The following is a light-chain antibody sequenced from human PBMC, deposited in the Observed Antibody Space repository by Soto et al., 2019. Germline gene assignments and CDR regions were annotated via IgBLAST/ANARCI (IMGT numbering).Light chain of an antibody. CDR1: SSNIGAGYD. CDR3: PSYDSSLSGYV. V-gene: IGLV1-40*01. Sequence: QSVLTQPPSVSGAPGQRVTISCTGSSSNIGAGYDVHWCQQLPGTAPKLLIYGNSNRPSGVPDRFSGSKSGTSASLAITGLQAEDEADYYCPSYDSSLSGYVFGTGTKVTVL. CDR2: GNS. J-gene: IGLJ1*01.